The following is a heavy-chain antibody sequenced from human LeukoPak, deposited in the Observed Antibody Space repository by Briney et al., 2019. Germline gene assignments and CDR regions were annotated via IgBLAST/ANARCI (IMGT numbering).Heavy chain of an antibody. D-gene: IGHD3-10*01. CDR1: GYTFTSYG. CDR2: ISAYNGNT. CDR3: ARCGGDPWYYYYMDV. J-gene: IGHJ6*03. Sequence: ASVKVSCKASGYTFTSYGISWVRQAPGQGLEWMGWISAYNGNTNYAQKLQGRVTMTTDTSTSTAYMELRSLRSEDTAVYYCARCGGDPWYYYYMDVWGKGTTVTVSS. V-gene: IGHV1-18*01.